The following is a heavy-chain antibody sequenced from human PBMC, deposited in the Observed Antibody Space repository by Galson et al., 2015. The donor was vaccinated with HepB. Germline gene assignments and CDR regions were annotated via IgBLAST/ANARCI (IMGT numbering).Heavy chain of an antibody. CDR1: GFTFSSYW. V-gene: IGHV3-74*01. J-gene: IGHJ3*02. CDR3: ASPGPHYYDSSGYDAFDI. CDR2: INSDGSST. D-gene: IGHD3-22*01. Sequence: SLRLSCAASGFTFSSYWMHWVRQAPGKGLVWVSRINSDGSSTSYADSVKGRFTISRDNAKNTLYLQMNSLRAEDTAVYYCASPGPHYYDSSGYDAFDIWGQGTMVTVSS.